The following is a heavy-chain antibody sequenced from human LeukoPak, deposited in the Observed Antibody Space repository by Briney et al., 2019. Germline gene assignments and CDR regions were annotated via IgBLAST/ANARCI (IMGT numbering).Heavy chain of an antibody. V-gene: IGHV4-39*07. D-gene: IGHD3-22*01. CDR2: IYYSGST. Sequence: SETLSLTCTVSGGSIRGTSYYWGWIRQPPGKGLEWIGSIYYSGSTNYNPSLKSRVTISIDTSKNQFSLKLSSVTAADTAVYYCATISGYYYFYYYMDVWGKGTTVTVS. J-gene: IGHJ6*03. CDR1: GGSIRGTSYY. CDR3: ATISGYYYFYYYMDV.